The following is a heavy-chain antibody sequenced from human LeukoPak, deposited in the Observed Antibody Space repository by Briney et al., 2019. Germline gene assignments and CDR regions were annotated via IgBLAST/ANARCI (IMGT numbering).Heavy chain of an antibody. Sequence: GGSLRLSCAASGFTFSSYATTWVRQAPGKGLEWVADISGRGTNTYYGDSVKGRFTISRDNSKNTLYLQMDSLRDDDTAIYYWAKKTSRGYSSSWYEPFDSWGQGTLVTVSS. V-gene: IGHV3-23*01. CDR2: ISGRGTNT. CDR3: AKKTSRGYSSSWYEPFDS. D-gene: IGHD6-13*01. J-gene: IGHJ4*02. CDR1: GFTFSSYA.